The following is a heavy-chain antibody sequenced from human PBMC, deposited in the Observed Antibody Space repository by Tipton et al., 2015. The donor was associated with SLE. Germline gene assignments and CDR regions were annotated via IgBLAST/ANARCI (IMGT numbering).Heavy chain of an antibody. CDR1: GFTFSSYS. V-gene: IGHV3-21*04. CDR3: ARGYCSGGSCSYWYFDL. Sequence: GSLRLSCAASGFTFSSYSMNWVRQAPGKGLVWVSSISSSSSYIYYADSVKGRFTTSRDNSKNTLYLQMNSLRAEDTAVYYCARGYCSGGSCSYWYFDLWGRCTLVTVSS. J-gene: IGHJ2*01. CDR2: ISSSSSYI. D-gene: IGHD2-15*01.